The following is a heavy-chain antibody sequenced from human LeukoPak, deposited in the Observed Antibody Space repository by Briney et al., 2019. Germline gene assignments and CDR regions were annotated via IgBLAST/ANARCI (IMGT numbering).Heavy chain of an antibody. D-gene: IGHD4-17*01. CDR3: ARGRDYAYPTLDY. V-gene: IGHV3-7*01. CDR2: IKQDGSEK. J-gene: IGHJ4*02. CDR1: GFTFSSYW. Sequence: GGSLRLSCAASGFTFSSYWMSWVRQAPGKGLEWVANIKQDGSEKYYVDSVKGRFTISRDNAKNSLYLQMNSLRAEDTAGYYSARGRDYAYPTLDYWGQGTLVTVSS.